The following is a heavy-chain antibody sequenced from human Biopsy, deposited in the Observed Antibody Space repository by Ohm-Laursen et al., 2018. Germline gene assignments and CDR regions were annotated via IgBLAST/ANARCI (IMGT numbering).Heavy chain of an antibody. V-gene: IGHV3-66*01. CDR1: GFTVYNNY. Sequence: SLRLSCAASGFTVYNNYMTWVRQAPGKGLEWVSLIYSGGDTRYADSVKGRFTISRDSSKNTLYLQMNSLRVEDTAVYYCAKDYRDSRGIFGIVVVRPLDYWGQGSLVTVSS. CDR2: IYSGGDT. J-gene: IGHJ4*02. CDR3: AKDYRDSRGIFGIVVVRPLDY. D-gene: IGHD3-22*01.